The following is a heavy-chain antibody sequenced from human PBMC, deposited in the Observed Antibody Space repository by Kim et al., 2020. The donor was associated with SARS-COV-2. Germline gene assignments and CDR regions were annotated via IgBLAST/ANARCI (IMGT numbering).Heavy chain of an antibody. D-gene: IGHD4-17*01. CDR2: ISHTGDIT. J-gene: IGHJ4*02. V-gene: IGHV3-23*01. CDR3: AIRGSNYGAYNY. CDR1: GFTFSSYG. Sequence: GGSLRLSCAGSGFTFSSYGMSWVRQAPGKGLEWVSAISHTGDITDYADSMKGRFIISRDNSKNTLYLQMNSLRADDTALYYCAIRGSNYGAYNYWGQGTLVTVSS.